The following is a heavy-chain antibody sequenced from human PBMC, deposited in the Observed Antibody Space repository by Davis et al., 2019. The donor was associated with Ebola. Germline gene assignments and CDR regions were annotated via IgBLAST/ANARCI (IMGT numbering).Heavy chain of an antibody. CDR3: ARTDRVCSGGTCYSGNDFDY. D-gene: IGHD2-15*01. CDR2: VYSSGGT. CDR1: GGSISGYY. Sequence: MPSETLSLTCTVSGGSISGYYWSWIRQPPGKGLEWIGYVYSSGGTEYNPSLKPRVTMSVDTSKNQFSLKLTSVTAADTAVYYCARTDRVCSGGTCYSGNDFDYWGQGTLVTVSS. V-gene: IGHV4-59*01. J-gene: IGHJ4*02.